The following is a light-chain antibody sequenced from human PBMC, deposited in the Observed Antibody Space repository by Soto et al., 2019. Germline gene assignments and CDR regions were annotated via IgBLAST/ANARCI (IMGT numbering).Light chain of an antibody. CDR1: SSDVGGYNY. Sequence: QYALTQPASVSGSPGQSITISCTGTSSDVGGYNYVSWYQQHPGKAPNLIIFDVSNRPSGVSNRFSGSKSGNSASLTISGLQAEDEADYYCSSYTGSNPPVVFGGGTKLTVL. J-gene: IGLJ2*01. CDR3: SSYTGSNPPVV. CDR2: DVS. V-gene: IGLV2-14*01.